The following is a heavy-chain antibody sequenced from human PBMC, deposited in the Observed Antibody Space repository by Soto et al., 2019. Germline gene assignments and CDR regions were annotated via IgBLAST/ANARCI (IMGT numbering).Heavy chain of an antibody. Sequence: QITLKESGPTLVRPTQTLTLTCSFSGFSFSTSRVTVGWIRQPPGKALEWLALIFWDDDKRYSPSVKSTLTITKDTSKNQVVLTMTNMDPVDTATYYCAHTRYRSGATCYRYYFDYWGQGTLVTVSS. CDR2: IFWDDDK. CDR1: GFSFSTSRVT. J-gene: IGHJ4*02. V-gene: IGHV2-5*02. D-gene: IGHD2-15*01. CDR3: AHTRYRSGATCYRYYFDY.